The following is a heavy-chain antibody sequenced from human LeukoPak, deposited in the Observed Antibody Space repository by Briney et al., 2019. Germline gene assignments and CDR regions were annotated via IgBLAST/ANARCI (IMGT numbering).Heavy chain of an antibody. CDR2: IYHSGST. CDR3: ARSISMIVGDGAFDI. Sequence: PSETLSLTCAVSGGSISSGYYWGWIRQPPGKGLEWIGSIYHSGSTYYNPSLKSRVTISVDTSKNQFSLKLSSVTAADTAIYYCARSISMIVGDGAFDIWGQGTMVTVSS. J-gene: IGHJ3*02. V-gene: IGHV4-38-2*01. CDR1: GGSISSGYY. D-gene: IGHD3-22*01.